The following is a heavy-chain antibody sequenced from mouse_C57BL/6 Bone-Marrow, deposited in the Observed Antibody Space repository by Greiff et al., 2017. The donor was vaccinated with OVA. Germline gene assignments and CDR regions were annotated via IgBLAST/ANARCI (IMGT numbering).Heavy chain of an antibody. D-gene: IGHD1-1*01. CDR2: IDPSDSYT. Sequence: QVQLQQPGAELVKPGASVKLSCKASGYTFTSYWMQWVKQRPGQGLEWIGEIDPSDSYTNYNQKFKGKATLTVDTSSSTAYMQLSSLTSEDSAVYYCAGDCYSSSLDYWGQGTSLTVSS. CDR1: GYTFTSYW. CDR3: AGDCYSSSLDY. J-gene: IGHJ2*03. V-gene: IGHV1-50*01.